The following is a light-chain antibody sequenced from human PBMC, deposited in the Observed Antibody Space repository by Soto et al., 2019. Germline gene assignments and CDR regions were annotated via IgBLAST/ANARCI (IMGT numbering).Light chain of an antibody. CDR2: KAS. J-gene: IGKJ1*01. CDR3: QRYNNYWS. CDR1: HSISNW. V-gene: IGKV1-5*03. Sequence: DIQMIESPSTLSASVGSRVTISCRASHSISNWLAWYQQKPGKAPNLLIYKASTLQSGVPSRCSGSGSGTEFTLTISSLQPDDFATYYCQRYNNYWSFGQGTKVDIK.